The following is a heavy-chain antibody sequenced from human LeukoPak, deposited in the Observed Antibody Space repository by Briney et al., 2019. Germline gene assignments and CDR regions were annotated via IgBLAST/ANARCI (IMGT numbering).Heavy chain of an antibody. CDR3: VRNGGSYSFDY. Sequence: ASETLSLTCAVYGGSFSGYYWSWIRQPPGKGLEWIGEINHSGSTNYNPSLKSRLTMAIDTAKNQFSLTLSSVTAADTAIYYCVRNGGSYSFDYWGQGTLVTVSS. CDR1: GGSFSGYY. CDR2: INHSGST. J-gene: IGHJ4*02. V-gene: IGHV4-34*03. D-gene: IGHD1-26*01.